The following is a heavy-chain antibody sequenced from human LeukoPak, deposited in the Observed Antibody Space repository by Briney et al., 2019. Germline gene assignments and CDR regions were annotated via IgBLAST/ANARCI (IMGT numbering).Heavy chain of an antibody. CDR2: ISYDGSNK. CDR3: ASWDIVVVPAARNWFDP. CDR1: GFTFNSYA. Sequence: GGAPRLSCAASGFTFNSYAMHWVPQAPGRGLEWVAVISYDGSNKYYADSVKGRFTISRDNSKNTLYLQMNSLRAEDTAVYYCASWDIVVVPAARNWFDPWGQGTLVTVSS. V-gene: IGHV3-30-3*01. J-gene: IGHJ5*02. D-gene: IGHD2-2*01.